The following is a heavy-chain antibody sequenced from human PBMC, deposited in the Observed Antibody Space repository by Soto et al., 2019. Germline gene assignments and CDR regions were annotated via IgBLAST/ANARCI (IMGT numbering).Heavy chain of an antibody. CDR2: ISTYNGIT. J-gene: IGHJ4*02. D-gene: IGHD1-26*01. V-gene: IGHV1-18*04. CDR1: GYTYTTYG. CDR3: AREGSGSYSGVSHFDY. Sequence: QVQLVQSGAEVKKPGASVKVSCKASGYTYTTYGISWVRQAPGQGLEWMGWISTYNGITTYAQKLQGRVTMTTDTSTSTAYMELRTLRSDDTAVYYCAREGSGSYSGVSHFDYWGQGTLVTVSS.